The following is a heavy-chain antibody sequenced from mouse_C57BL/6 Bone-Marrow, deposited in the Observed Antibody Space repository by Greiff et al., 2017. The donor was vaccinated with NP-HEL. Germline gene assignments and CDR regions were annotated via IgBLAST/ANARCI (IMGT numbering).Heavy chain of an antibody. CDR3: ARIGLRRGVYAMDY. V-gene: IGHV2-9-1*01. D-gene: IGHD2-4*01. CDR1: GFSLTSYA. Sequence: VKVVESGPGLVAPSQSLSITCTVSGFSLTSYAISWVRQPPGKGLEWLGVIWTGGGTNYNSALKSRLSISKDNSKSQVFLKMNSLQTDDTARYYCARIGLRRGVYAMDYWGQGTSVTVSS. CDR2: IWTGGGT. J-gene: IGHJ4*01.